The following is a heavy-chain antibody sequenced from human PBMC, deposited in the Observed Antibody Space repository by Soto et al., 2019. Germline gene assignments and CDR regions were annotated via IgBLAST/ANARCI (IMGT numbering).Heavy chain of an antibody. J-gene: IGHJ3*02. CDR2: IVVGSGNT. CDR1: GFTFTSSA. Sequence: SVKVSCKASGFTFTSSAMQWVLQARGQRLEWIGWIVVGSGNTNYAQKFQERVTITRDMSTSTAYMELSSLRSEDTAVYYCAASVAATHDAFDIWGQGTMVTVSS. V-gene: IGHV1-58*02. D-gene: IGHD2-15*01. CDR3: AASVAATHDAFDI.